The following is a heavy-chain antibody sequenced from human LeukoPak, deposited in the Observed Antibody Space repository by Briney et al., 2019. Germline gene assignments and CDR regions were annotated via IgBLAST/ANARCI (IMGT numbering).Heavy chain of an antibody. CDR2: ISNSGST. D-gene: IGHD5-18*01. J-gene: IGHJ6*02. Sequence: PSETLSLTCTVSGGSISSYYWSWIRQPPGKGLEWIGYISNSGSTIYNPSLKSRATISVDTSKNQFSLKMRSVTAPDTAMYYCARGYSYGNPYGMDVWGQGTTVTVSS. CDR1: GGSISSYY. V-gene: IGHV4-59*01. CDR3: ARGYSYGNPYGMDV.